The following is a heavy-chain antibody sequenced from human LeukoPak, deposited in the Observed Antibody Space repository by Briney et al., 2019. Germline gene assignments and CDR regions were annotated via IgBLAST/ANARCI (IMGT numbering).Heavy chain of an antibody. CDR2: ISYDGSNE. CDR1: GFTFSSYG. CDR3: AKDRRLGGYNYYYYGMDV. Sequence: GGSLRLSCAASGFTFSSYGMHWVRQAPGKGLEWVAVISYDGSNEYYADSVKGRFTISRDNSKNTLYLQMNSLRAEDTAVYYCAKDRRLGGYNYYYYGMDVWGQGTTVTVSS. V-gene: IGHV3-30*18. J-gene: IGHJ6*02. D-gene: IGHD5-12*01.